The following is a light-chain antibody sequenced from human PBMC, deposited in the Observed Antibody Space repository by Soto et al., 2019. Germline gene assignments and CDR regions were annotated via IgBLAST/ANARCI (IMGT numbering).Light chain of an antibody. V-gene: IGKV1-5*03. Sequence: DIQMIQSASSRSGSVGDRVTITCRTSQAISSWLAWYQQKPGKAPKLLIYKASTLKSGVPSRFSGSGSGTDFTLTINRVEAEDVGLYFCAQGLASPFSFCGGTKVDI. J-gene: IGKJ4*01. CDR3: AQGLASPFS. CDR2: KAS. CDR1: QAISSW.